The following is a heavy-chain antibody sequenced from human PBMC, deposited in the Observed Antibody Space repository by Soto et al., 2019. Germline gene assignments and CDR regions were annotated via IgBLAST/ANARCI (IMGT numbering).Heavy chain of an antibody. CDR1: GGSISSYY. CDR3: ARVLRTYYDFWSGSTPYYYYGMDV. J-gene: IGHJ6*02. Sequence: SETLSLTCTVSGGSISSYYWSWIRQPPGKGLEWIGYIYYSGSTNYNPSLKSRVTISVDTSKNQFSLKLSSVTAADTAVYYCARVLRTYYDFWSGSTPYYYYGMDVWGQGTTVTVSS. V-gene: IGHV4-59*01. CDR2: IYYSGST. D-gene: IGHD3-3*01.